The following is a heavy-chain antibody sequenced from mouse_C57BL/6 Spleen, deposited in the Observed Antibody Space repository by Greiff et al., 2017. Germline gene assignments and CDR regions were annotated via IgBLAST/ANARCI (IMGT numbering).Heavy chain of an antibody. CDR1: GYTFTDYY. CDR3: ARLGYYGY. V-gene: IGHV1-26*01. D-gene: IGHD1-1*01. Sequence: VQLQQSGPELVKPGASVKISCKASGYTFTDYYMNWVKQSHGKSLEWIGDINPNHGGTSYNQKFKGKATLTVDKSSSTAYMELRSLTSEDSAVYYWARLGYYGYWGQGTTLTVAS. CDR2: INPNHGGT. J-gene: IGHJ2*01.